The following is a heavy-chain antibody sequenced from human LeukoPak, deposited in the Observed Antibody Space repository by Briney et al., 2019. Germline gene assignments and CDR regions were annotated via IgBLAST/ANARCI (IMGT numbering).Heavy chain of an antibody. CDR2: IYHSGST. CDR3: ARGGLRFLEWLIGY. Sequence: PSETLSLTCAVSGYSISRGYYRGWIRQPPGKGLEWIGSIYHSGSTYYNPSLKSRVTISVDTSKNQFSLKLSSVTAADTAVYYCARGGLRFLEWLIGYWGQGTLVTVSS. CDR1: GYSISRGYY. V-gene: IGHV4-38-2*01. J-gene: IGHJ4*02. D-gene: IGHD3-3*01.